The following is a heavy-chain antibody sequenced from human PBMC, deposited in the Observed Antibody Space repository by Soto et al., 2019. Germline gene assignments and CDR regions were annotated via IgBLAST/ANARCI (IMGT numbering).Heavy chain of an antibody. V-gene: IGHV5-51*01. Sequence: GESLKISCRGSGYSFTNYWNGWVRQMPGKGPEWMGIIYPGDSNTRYSPSFQGQVTISADKSISTAYLQWSSLKASDTAIYYCARLAGGNYYYGMDFWVPGTTVTVSS. CDR3: ARLAGGNYYYGMDF. CDR2: IYPGDSNT. D-gene: IGHD3-16*01. CDR1: GYSFTNYW. J-gene: IGHJ6*02.